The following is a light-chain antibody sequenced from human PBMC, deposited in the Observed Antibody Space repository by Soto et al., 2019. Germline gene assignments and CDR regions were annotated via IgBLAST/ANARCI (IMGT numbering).Light chain of an antibody. J-gene: IGKJ1*01. V-gene: IGKV3-20*01. CDR3: QQYGSSPTT. Sequence: EIVLTQSPGTLSLSTGERATLSCRASQSLNSDYLGWYQQKPGQAPRLLIYGASSRATGIPDRFSGSGSGTDFTLTTSRLEPEDFAVYYCQQYGSSPTTFGQGTKVDIK. CDR2: GAS. CDR1: QSLNSDY.